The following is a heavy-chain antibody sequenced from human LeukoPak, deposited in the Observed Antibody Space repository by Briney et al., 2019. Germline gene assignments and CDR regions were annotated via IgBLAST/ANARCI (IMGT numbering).Heavy chain of an antibody. CDR3: AREDFYDSGSNDY. CDR2: MNPNSGIT. CDR1: GYSFTNYD. V-gene: IGHV1-8*03. D-gene: IGHD3-22*01. J-gene: IGHJ4*02. Sequence: ASVKVSCKASGYSFTNYDINWVRQATGQGLEWMGWMNPNSGITAYAQKSQGRVTITRNTSISTAYMELSSLRSEDTAVYYCAREDFYDSGSNDYWGQGTLVTVSS.